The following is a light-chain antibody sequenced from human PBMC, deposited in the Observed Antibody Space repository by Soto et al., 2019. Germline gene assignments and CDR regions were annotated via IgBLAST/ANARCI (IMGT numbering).Light chain of an antibody. CDR3: SSYRSRSTLV. V-gene: IGLV2-14*03. CDR2: DVS. J-gene: IGLJ2*01. Sequence: QSALTQPASVSGSPGQSITISCTGTSSDVGGYNYVSCYQQHPGNAPKLIIYDVSNRPSGVSNRFSGSKSGNTASLTISRLQAEDEADYYFSSYRSRSTLVFGGGTKLTVL. CDR1: SSDVGGYNY.